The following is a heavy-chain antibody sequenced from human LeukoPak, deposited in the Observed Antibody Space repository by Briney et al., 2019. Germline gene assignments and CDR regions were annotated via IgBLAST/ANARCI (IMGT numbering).Heavy chain of an antibody. J-gene: IGHJ4*02. Sequence: GALVKVSCKASGYTFTGYYLHWVRQAPGQGLEWMGWINPNSGGTNYAQKFQGRVTMTRDTSISTAYMELSRLRSDDTAVYYCARVQDYSDYPDYWGQGTLVTVSS. V-gene: IGHV1-2*02. CDR1: GYTFTGYY. CDR3: ARVQDYSDYPDY. CDR2: INPNSGGT. D-gene: IGHD4-11*01.